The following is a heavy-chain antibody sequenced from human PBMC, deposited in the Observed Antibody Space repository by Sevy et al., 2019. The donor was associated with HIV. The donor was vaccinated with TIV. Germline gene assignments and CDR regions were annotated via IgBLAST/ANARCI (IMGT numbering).Heavy chain of an antibody. Sequence: GGSLRLSCAVSGFSFSHYAFHWVRQAPGKGREWVSLISYDGTYKYYADSVKGRFTISRDNSKNTLYLQMNSLRGNDTAVYYCARVAVSYCTNDCYHRFDYWGPGALVTVSS. CDR3: ARVAVSYCTNDCYHRFDY. J-gene: IGHJ4*02. V-gene: IGHV3-30-3*01. CDR2: ISYDGTYK. CDR1: GFSFSHYA. D-gene: IGHD2-8*01.